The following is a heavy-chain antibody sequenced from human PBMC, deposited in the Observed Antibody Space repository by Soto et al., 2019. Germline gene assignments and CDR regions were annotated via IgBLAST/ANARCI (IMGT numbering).Heavy chain of an antibody. Sequence: GESLKISCKGSGYTFTDYWIGWVRQLPGKGLEWMGIIYPGDSDTRYSPSFQGHVTITVDKSTSTAYLQWNTLKASDTAMYYCSRHLSNFRYYYYAMDVWGQGTTVTVSS. V-gene: IGHV5-51*01. D-gene: IGHD4-4*01. J-gene: IGHJ6*02. CDR1: GYTFTDYW. CDR3: SRHLSNFRYYYYAMDV. CDR2: IYPGDSDT.